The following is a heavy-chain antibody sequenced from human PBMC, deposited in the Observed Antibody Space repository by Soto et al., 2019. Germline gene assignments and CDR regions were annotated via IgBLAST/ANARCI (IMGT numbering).Heavy chain of an antibody. CDR2: INHSGST. CDR3: ARTQYCSSTSCSRYYYYGMDV. V-gene: IGHV4-34*01. D-gene: IGHD2-2*01. Sequence: QVQLQQWGAGLLKPSETLSLTCAVYGGSFSGYYWSWIRQPPGKGLEWIGEINHSGSTNYNPSLKSRFTKSVDTSKNQFSLKLSSVTAADTAVYYCARTQYCSSTSCSRYYYYGMDVWGQGTTVTVSS. CDR1: GGSFSGYY. J-gene: IGHJ6*02.